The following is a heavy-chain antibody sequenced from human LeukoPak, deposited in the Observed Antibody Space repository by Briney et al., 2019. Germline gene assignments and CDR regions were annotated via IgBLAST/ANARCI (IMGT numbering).Heavy chain of an antibody. Sequence: NSSETLSLTCTVSGGSISSYYWSWIRQPAGKGLERIGRIYTSGSTNYNPSLKSRVTMSVDTSKNQFSLKLSSVTAADTAVYYCARGRQIAVAGTADYWGQGTLVTVSS. CDR1: GGSISSYY. V-gene: IGHV4-4*07. CDR2: IYTSGST. CDR3: ARGRQIAVAGTADY. J-gene: IGHJ4*02. D-gene: IGHD6-19*01.